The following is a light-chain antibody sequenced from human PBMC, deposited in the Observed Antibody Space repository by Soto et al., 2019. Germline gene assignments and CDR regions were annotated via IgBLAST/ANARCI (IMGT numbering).Light chain of an antibody. Sequence: EIVLTQSPATLSLSPGERATLSCRASKSVSSYFSWYQQKPGQAPRLLIYDASNRATGIPARFSGSGSGTDFTLTISSLEPEDFAVYYCQQRKNWPPLTFGGGTKVEIK. J-gene: IGKJ4*01. CDR3: QQRKNWPPLT. V-gene: IGKV3-11*01. CDR2: DAS. CDR1: KSVSSY.